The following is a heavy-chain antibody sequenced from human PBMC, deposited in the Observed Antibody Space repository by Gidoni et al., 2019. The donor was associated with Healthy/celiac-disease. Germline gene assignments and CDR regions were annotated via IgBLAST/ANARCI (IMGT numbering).Heavy chain of an antibody. Sequence: EVQLVESGGGLVKPGGSRRLSCAASGFTFSSYSMNWVRQAPGKGLEWVSSISSSSSYIYYADSVKGRFTISRDNVKNSLYLQMNSLRAEETAVYYCARPFYGSGRENAFDIWGQGTMVTVSS. CDR2: ISSSSSYI. V-gene: IGHV3-21*01. J-gene: IGHJ3*02. CDR1: GFTFSSYS. CDR3: ARPFYGSGRENAFDI. D-gene: IGHD3-10*01.